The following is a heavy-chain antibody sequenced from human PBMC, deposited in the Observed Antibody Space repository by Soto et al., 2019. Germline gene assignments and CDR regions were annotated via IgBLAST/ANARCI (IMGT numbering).Heavy chain of an antibody. J-gene: IGHJ6*02. Sequence: SETLSLTCTVSGGSISSGGYYWSWIRQHPGKGLEWIGYIYYSGSTYYNPSLKSRVTISVDTSKNQFSLKLSSVTAADTAVYYCARGGFERFLEWLLRTPYYYYGMDVWGQGTTVTVSS. D-gene: IGHD3-3*01. CDR3: ARGGFERFLEWLLRTPYYYYGMDV. CDR1: GGSISSGGYY. V-gene: IGHV4-31*03. CDR2: IYYSGST.